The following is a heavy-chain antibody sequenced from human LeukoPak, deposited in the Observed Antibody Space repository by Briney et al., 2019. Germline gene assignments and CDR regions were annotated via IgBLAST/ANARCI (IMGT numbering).Heavy chain of an antibody. Sequence: GGSLRLSCAASGFTFHTYTMHWVRHTPGKGLVWVSRINSDGSRTSYADSVKGRFTISRDNAKNTLYLQMNSLRAEDTAVYYCAREYYGSGSYHDYWGQGTLVTVSS. CDR3: AREYYGSGSYHDY. CDR1: GFTFHTYT. V-gene: IGHV3-74*01. CDR2: INSDGSRT. D-gene: IGHD3-10*01. J-gene: IGHJ4*02.